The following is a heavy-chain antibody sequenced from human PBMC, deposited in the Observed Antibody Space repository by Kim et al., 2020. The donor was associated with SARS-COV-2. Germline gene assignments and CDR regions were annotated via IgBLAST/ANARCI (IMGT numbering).Heavy chain of an antibody. CDR2: IDPSDSYT. D-gene: IGHD3-9*01. Sequence: GESLKISCKGSGYSFTSYWISWVRQMPGKGLEWMGRIDPSDSYTNYSPSFQGHVTISADKSISTAYLQWSSLKASDTAMYYCARHGILTGIGPGDFDYWGQGTLVTVSS. CDR3: ARHGILTGIGPGDFDY. J-gene: IGHJ4*02. CDR1: GYSFTSYW. V-gene: IGHV5-10-1*01.